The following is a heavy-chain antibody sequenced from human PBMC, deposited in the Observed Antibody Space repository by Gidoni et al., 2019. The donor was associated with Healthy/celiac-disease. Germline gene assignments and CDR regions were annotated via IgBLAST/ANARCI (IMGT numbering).Heavy chain of an antibody. D-gene: IGHD5-18*01. V-gene: IGHV1-69*01. J-gene: IGHJ6*02. CDR2: IIPICGTA. CDR1: GGTFSSYA. CDR3: ARPVDTAMHYYYGMDV. Sequence: QVQLVQSGAEVKKPGSSVKVSCKASGGTFSSYAISWVRQAPGKGLEWMGGIIPICGTANYAKKVQGRVTITADEYTSKAYMELSSLRSEDTAVYYCARPVDTAMHYYYGMDVWGQGTTVTVSS.